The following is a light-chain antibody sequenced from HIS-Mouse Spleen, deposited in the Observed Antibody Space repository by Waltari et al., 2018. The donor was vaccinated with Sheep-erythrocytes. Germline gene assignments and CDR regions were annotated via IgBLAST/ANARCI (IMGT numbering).Light chain of an antibody. CDR1: QSISSW. J-gene: IGKJ3*01. V-gene: IGKV1-5*03. CDR2: KAS. CDR3: QKYNSYLFT. Sequence: DIQLTQSPSTLSASVGDRVPITCRARQSISSWLAWYQQKPGKAPKLLIYKASSLESGVPSRFSGSGSGTEFTLTISSLQPDDFATYYCQKYNSYLFTFGPGTKVDIK.